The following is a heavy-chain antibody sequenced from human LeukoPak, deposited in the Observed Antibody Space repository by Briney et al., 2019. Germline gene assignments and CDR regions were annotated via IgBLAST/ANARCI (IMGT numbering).Heavy chain of an antibody. D-gene: IGHD4-17*01. CDR1: GYTFTSYY. J-gene: IGHJ3*02. CDR2: INPSGGST. V-gene: IGHV1-46*01. Sequence: ASVKVSCKASGYTFTSYYMHWVRQAPGQGLEWMGIINPSGGSTSYAQKFQGRVTMTRDTSTSTVYMELSRLRSDDTAVYYCARGGVRDYYGDSDAFDIWGQGTMVTVSS. CDR3: ARGGVRDYYGDSDAFDI.